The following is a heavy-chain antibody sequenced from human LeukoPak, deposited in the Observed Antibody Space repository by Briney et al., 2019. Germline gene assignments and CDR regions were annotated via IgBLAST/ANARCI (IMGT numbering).Heavy chain of an antibody. CDR3: ARRGRSSSWYARGAFDI. Sequence: SETLSLTCAVYGGSFSGYYWSWLRQPPGKGLEWIGEINHSGSTNYNPSLKSRVTISVDTSKNQFSLKLSSVTAADTAVYYCARRGRSSSWYARGAFDIWGQGTMVTVSS. J-gene: IGHJ3*02. V-gene: IGHV4-34*01. CDR1: GGSFSGYY. CDR2: INHSGST. D-gene: IGHD6-13*01.